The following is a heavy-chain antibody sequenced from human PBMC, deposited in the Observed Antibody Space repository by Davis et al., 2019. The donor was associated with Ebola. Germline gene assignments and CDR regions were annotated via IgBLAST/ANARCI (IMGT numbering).Heavy chain of an antibody. Sequence: ASVKVSCKASGYTFTSYAMHWVRQAPGQRLEWMGWINAGNGNTKYSQKFQGRVTMTTDTSTSTAYMELRSLRSDDTAVYYCAKGARSLSAYWGQGTLVTVSS. CDR1: GYTFTSYA. CDR3: AKGARSLSAY. J-gene: IGHJ4*02. CDR2: INAGNGNT. D-gene: IGHD6-6*01. V-gene: IGHV1-3*01.